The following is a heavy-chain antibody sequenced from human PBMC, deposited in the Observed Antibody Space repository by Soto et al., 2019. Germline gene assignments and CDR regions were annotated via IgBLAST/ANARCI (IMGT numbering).Heavy chain of an antibody. Sequence: QITLKESGPTLVKPTQTLTLTCTFSGFSLSTSGVGVGWIRQPPGKALEWLALIYWDDDKRYSPSLKSRPTITKDTSKNQVVLTMTNMDPVDTATYYCAPEGSGWYFDYWGQGTLVTVSS. CDR3: APEGSGWYFDY. CDR2: IYWDDDK. V-gene: IGHV2-5*02. CDR1: GFSLSTSGVG. J-gene: IGHJ4*02. D-gene: IGHD6-19*01.